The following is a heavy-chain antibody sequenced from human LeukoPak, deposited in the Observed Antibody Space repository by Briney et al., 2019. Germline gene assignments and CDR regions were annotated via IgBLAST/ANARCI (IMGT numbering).Heavy chain of an antibody. CDR3: ARDPCSGGSCYGDY. V-gene: IGHV1-18*01. D-gene: IGHD2-15*01. Sequence: ASVKVSCKASGYTFTSYGITWVRQAPGQGLEWMGWISAYNGNTNYAQKLQGRVTMTTDTSTSTVYMELRSLRSDDTAVYYCARDPCSGGSCYGDYWGQGTLVTVSS. CDR2: ISAYNGNT. J-gene: IGHJ4*02. CDR1: GYTFTSYG.